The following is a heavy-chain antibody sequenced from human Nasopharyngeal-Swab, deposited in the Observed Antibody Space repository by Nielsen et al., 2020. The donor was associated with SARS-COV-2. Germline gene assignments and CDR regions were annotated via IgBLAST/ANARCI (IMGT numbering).Heavy chain of an antibody. CDR3: AKGVRYFDFLPPNTYYYYGLDL. Sequence: WVRQAPGQGLEWLGVIIPIFGTTDCAQKFQGTVTITADESTSTVYMELNSLRFEDTAVYYCAKGVRYFDFLPPNTYYYYGLDLWGQGTTVTVSS. J-gene: IGHJ6*02. CDR2: IIPIFGTT. D-gene: IGHD3-9*01. V-gene: IGHV1-69*01.